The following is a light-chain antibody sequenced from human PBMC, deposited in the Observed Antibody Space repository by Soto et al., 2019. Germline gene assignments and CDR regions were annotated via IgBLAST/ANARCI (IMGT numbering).Light chain of an antibody. CDR3: QQHNYWPS. Sequence: EIVMTQSPVTLSVSPGERATLSCRASQSVGSNLAWYQQKPRQAPRLLLYGASTRATGIPGRFSGSGSGTEFTLTITSLQSEDFAVYYCQQHNYWPSFGQGTKLEFK. V-gene: IGKV3-15*01. CDR1: QSVGSN. J-gene: IGKJ2*01. CDR2: GAS.